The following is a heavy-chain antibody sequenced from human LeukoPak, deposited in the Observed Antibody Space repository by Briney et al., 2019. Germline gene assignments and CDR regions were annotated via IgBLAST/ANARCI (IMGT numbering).Heavy chain of an antibody. V-gene: IGHV3-13*01. J-gene: IGHJ4*02. Sequence: PGGSLRLSCAASGFIFSSYDMHWVRQRTGKGLEWVSAAATAGDTYYSGSVKARFTISRENAKNSLYLQMNNLRAEDTAVYYCARAGSGASGGYWGQGTLVTVSS. CDR1: GFIFSSYD. CDR2: AATAGDT. CDR3: ARAGSGASGGY. D-gene: IGHD6-19*01.